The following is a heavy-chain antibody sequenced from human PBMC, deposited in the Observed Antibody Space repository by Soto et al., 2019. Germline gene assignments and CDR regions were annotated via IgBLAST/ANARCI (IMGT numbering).Heavy chain of an antibody. V-gene: IGHV4-31*03. CDR1: GGSISSGGYY. D-gene: IGHD3-22*01. Sequence: PSETLSLTCTVSGGSISSGGYYWSWIRQHPGKGLEWIGYIYYSGSTYYNPSLKSRVTISVDTSKNQFSLKLSSVTAADTAVYYCARDRFGYYDSSGAFDIWGQGTMVTVS. J-gene: IGHJ3*02. CDR3: ARDRFGYYDSSGAFDI. CDR2: IYYSGST.